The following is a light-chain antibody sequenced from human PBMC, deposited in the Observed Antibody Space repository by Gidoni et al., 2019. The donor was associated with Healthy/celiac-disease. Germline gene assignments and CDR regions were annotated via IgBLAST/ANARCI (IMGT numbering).Light chain of an antibody. Sequence: DIQMTQSPSTLSASVGDRVTITCRASQSISSWLAWYQQKPGKAPKLLIYDASSLESGVPSRFSGSGSGTEFTLTISRLQPEDFATYDCQQYNSYWTFGQXTKVEIK. CDR2: DAS. V-gene: IGKV1-5*01. CDR1: QSISSW. J-gene: IGKJ1*01. CDR3: QQYNSYWT.